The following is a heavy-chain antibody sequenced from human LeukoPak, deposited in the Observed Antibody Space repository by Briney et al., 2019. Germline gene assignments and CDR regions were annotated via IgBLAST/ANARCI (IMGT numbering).Heavy chain of an antibody. CDR3: ARVGYCVGECPDY. Sequence: PSETLSLTCTVSGGSIGSYYWSWIRQPPGKGLEWIGYIYYSGSTNYNPSLKSRVTISVDTSKNQFSPKLSSVTAADTAVYYCARVGYCVGECPDYWGQGTLVTVSS. CDR2: IYYSGST. J-gene: IGHJ4*02. D-gene: IGHD2-21*01. V-gene: IGHV4-59*01. CDR1: GGSIGSYY.